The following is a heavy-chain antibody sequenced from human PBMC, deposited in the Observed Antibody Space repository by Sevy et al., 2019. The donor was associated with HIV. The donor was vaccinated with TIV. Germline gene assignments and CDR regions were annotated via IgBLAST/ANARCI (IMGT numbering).Heavy chain of an antibody. D-gene: IGHD5-18*01. CDR1: GGAITSGDYY. V-gene: IGHV4-30-4*01. CDR2: IYQSASI. Sequence: SETLSLTCTVSGGAITSGDYYWNWIRQPPGKGLEWIGYIYQSASIFYNPSLQSRAIISQDTSKNQFSLKLSSVTAADTAVYFCVRERGYTYLFMDIWGQGTPVTVSS. J-gene: IGHJ4*02. CDR3: VRERGYTYLFMDI.